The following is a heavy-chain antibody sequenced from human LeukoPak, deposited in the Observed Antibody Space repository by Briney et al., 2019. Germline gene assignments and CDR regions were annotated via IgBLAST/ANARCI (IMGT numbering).Heavy chain of an antibody. CDR1: GYTFTGYY. V-gene: IGHV1-8*02. CDR2: MNPNSGNT. J-gene: IGHJ5*02. Sequence: ASVKVSCKASGYTFTGYYMHWVRQATGQGLEWMGWMNPNSGNTGYAQKFQGRVTMTRNTSISTAYMKLSSLRSEDTAVYYCAKRREVVPAAIRGGEFDPWGQGTLVTVSS. CDR3: AKRREVVPAAIRGGEFDP. D-gene: IGHD2-2*02.